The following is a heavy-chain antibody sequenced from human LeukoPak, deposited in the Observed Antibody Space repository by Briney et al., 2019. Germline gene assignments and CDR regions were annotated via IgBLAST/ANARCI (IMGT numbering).Heavy chain of an antibody. J-gene: IGHJ4*02. CDR3: ARGLLLWFGELSQPFDY. D-gene: IGHD3-10*01. CDR2: ISYDGSNK. CDR1: GFTFSSYA. Sequence: QPGRSLILSCAASGFTFSSYAMHWVRQAPGKGLEWVAVISYDGSNKYYADSVKGRFTISRDNSKNTLYLQMNSLRAEDTAVYYYARGLLLWFGELSQPFDYWGQGTLVTVSS. V-gene: IGHV3-30*04.